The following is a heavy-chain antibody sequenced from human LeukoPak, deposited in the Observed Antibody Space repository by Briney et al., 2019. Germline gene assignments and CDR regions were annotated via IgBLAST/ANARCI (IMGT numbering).Heavy chain of an antibody. CDR2: IYYSGST. CDR3: ARQEWELLNFDY. D-gene: IGHD1-26*01. CDR1: GGSISSSSYY. V-gene: IGHV4-39*01. Sequence: SETLSLTCTVSGGSISSSSYYWGWIRQPPGKGLEWIGSIYYSGSTYYNPSLKSRVTISVDTSKNQFSLKLSSVTAADTAVYHCARQEWELLNFDYWGQGTLVTVSS. J-gene: IGHJ4*02.